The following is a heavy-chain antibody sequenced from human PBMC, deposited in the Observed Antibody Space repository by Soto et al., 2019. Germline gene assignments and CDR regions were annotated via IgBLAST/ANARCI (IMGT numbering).Heavy chain of an antibody. CDR1: GDTFSKYA. CDR3: GGYPEWSYALNEAVISTFGFY. Sequence: QVRLVQSGTEVKKPGSSVKVSCQASGDTFSKYAISWVRQAPGQGLEWMGGIIPIFGAPNHAQKFQGRVTNTSEESTSTVYMELTKLTSADTAVYYCGGYPEWSYALNEAVISTFGFYWGPGTLVTVSS. D-gene: IGHD3-3*01. CDR2: IIPIFGAP. J-gene: IGHJ4*02. V-gene: IGHV1-69*01.